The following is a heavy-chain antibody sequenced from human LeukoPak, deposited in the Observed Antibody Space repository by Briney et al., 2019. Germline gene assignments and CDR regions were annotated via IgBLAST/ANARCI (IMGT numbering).Heavy chain of an antibody. Sequence: GGSLRLSCAASGFTFSSYAMSWVRQAPGKGLEWVSAISGSGGSTYYADSVKGRFTISRDNSKNTLYLQMNSLRAEDTAVYYCARERSSWHTYGMDVWGQGTTVTVSS. CDR3: ARERSSWHTYGMDV. CDR2: ISGSGGST. D-gene: IGHD6-13*01. V-gene: IGHV3-23*01. CDR1: GFTFSSYA. J-gene: IGHJ6*02.